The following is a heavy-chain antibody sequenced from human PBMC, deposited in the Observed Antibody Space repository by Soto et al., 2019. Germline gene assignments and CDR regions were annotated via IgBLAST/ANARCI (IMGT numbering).Heavy chain of an antibody. CDR3: AKSVGAAGTFLFDY. CDR1: GGSISSGGYY. J-gene: IGHJ4*02. V-gene: IGHV4-31*03. CDR2: IYYGGST. Sequence: SETLSLTCTVSGGSISSGGYYWSWIRQHPGKGLEWIGYIYYGGSTYYNPSLKSRVTISVDTSKNQFSLKLSSVTAADTAVYYCAKSVGAAGTFLFDYWGQGTLVTVSS. D-gene: IGHD6-13*01.